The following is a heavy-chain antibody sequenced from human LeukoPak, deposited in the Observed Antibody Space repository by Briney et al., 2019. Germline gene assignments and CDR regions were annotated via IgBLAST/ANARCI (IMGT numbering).Heavy chain of an antibody. J-gene: IGHJ4*02. D-gene: IGHD3-22*01. Sequence: SVKVSCEASGGTFSSYAISWVRQAPGQGLEWMGGIIPIFGTANYAQKFQGRVTITADESTSTAYMELRSLRSDDTAVYYCARGGYYYDSSGPTYFDYWGQGTLVTVSS. CDR1: GGTFSSYA. CDR3: ARGGYYYDSSGPTYFDY. V-gene: IGHV1-69*13. CDR2: IIPIFGTA.